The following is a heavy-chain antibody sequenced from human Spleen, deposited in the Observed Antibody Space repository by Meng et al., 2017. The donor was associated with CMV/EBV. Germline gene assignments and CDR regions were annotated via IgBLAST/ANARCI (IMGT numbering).Heavy chain of an antibody. J-gene: IGHJ4*02. D-gene: IGHD3-3*01. Sequence: SQTLSLTCAVYGGSFSGYYWSWIRQPPGKGLEWIGEINHSGSTNYNPSLKSRVTISVDTSKNQFSLKLSSVTAADTAVYYCARSRVDYDSWSGYYTPFNYWGQGTLVTVSS. V-gene: IGHV4-34*01. CDR3: ARSRVDYDSWSGYYTPFNY. CDR1: GGSFSGYY. CDR2: INHSGST.